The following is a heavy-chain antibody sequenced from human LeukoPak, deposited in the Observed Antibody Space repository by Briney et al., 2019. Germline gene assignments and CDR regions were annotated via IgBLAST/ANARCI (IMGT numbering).Heavy chain of an antibody. CDR2: ISYDGSNK. CDR3: AGGYSVYDPFDH. V-gene: IGHV3-30*03. J-gene: IGHJ4*02. CDR1: GFTFSTYG. Sequence: PGGSLRLSCAASGFTFSTYGMHWVRQAPGKGLEWVAVISYDGSNKYYADSVKGRFTISRDNSKNTLYLQMNSLRAEDTAVYYRAGGYSVYDPFDHWGQGTLVTVSS. D-gene: IGHD5/OR15-5a*01.